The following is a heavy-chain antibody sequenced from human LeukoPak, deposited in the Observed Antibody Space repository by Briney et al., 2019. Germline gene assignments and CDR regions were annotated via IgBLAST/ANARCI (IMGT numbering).Heavy chain of an antibody. CDR3: TRRALGGYYYYYMDV. CDR1: GFTFSSYA. J-gene: IGHJ6*03. CDR2: ISGSGGST. Sequence: GGSLRLSCAASGFTFSSYAMSWVRQAPGKGLEWVSAISGSGGSTYYADSVKGRFTISRDNAKNTLYLQMNSLRAEDTAVYYCTRRALGGYYYYYMDVWGKGTTVTVSS. V-gene: IGHV3-23*01. D-gene: IGHD3-10*01.